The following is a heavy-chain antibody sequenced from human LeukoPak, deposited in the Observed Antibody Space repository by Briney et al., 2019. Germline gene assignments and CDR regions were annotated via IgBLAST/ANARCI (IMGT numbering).Heavy chain of an antibody. D-gene: IGHD1-26*01. CDR1: GGSISSGDYY. Sequence: SETLSLTCTVSGGSISSGDYYWRWIRQPPGKGLEWIGYIYYSGSTYYNPSLKSRVTISVDTSKDQFSLKLSSVTAADTAVYYCARVKEWELLVDYWGQGTLVTVSS. V-gene: IGHV4-30-4*08. J-gene: IGHJ4*02. CDR2: IYYSGST. CDR3: ARVKEWELLVDY.